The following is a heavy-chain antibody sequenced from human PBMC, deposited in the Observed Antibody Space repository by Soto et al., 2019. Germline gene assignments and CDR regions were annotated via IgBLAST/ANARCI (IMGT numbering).Heavy chain of an antibody. Sequence: SEALCLTCAVSSCPLSTSNRWGWRRQPPGEGLEWIGEIYHSGSTTYTPSLKSRVTISVDRSKNQFSLMLTSATAADTAVYYCARFPSGTSYSAYWGQGTLVPVSS. J-gene: IGHJ4*02. CDR1: SCPLSTSNR. V-gene: IGHV4-4*02. D-gene: IGHD3-10*01. CDR3: ARFPSGTSYSAY. CDR2: IYHSGST.